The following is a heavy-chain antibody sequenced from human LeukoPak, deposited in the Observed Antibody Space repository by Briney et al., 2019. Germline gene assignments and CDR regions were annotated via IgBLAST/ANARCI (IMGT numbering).Heavy chain of an antibody. V-gene: IGHV4-34*01. CDR3: ARHRKTTGHWFDP. J-gene: IGHJ5*02. D-gene: IGHD4-17*01. CDR2: INHSGST. CDR1: GGSFSGYY. Sequence: TSETLSLTCAVCGGSFSGYYWSWIRQPPGKGLEWIGEINHSGSTNYNPSLKSRVTISVDTSKNQFSLKLSSVTAADTAVYYCARHRKTTGHWFDPWGQGTLVTVSS.